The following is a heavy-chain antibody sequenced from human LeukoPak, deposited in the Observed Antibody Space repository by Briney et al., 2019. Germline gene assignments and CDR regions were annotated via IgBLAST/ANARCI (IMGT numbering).Heavy chain of an antibody. V-gene: IGHV1-46*01. CDR2: INPSGGST. Sequence: GASVKVSCKASGYTFTSYYMHWVRQAPGQGLEWMGIINPSGGSTSYAQKFQGRVTMTRDMSTSTVYMELSSLRSEDTAVYYCARDSGGGDYVGYWGQGTLVTVSS. J-gene: IGHJ4*02. CDR1: GYTFTSYY. CDR3: ARDSGGGDYVGY. D-gene: IGHD3-10*01.